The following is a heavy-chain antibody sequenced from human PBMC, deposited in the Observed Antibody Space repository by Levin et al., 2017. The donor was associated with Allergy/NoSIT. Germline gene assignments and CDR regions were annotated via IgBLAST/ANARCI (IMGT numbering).Heavy chain of an antibody. V-gene: IGHV3-21*01. CDR2: ITSSSSYR. CDR3: ARVMGGWYPSAPELVFDY. Sequence: TSGGSLRLSCAASGFTFSSYTLNWVRQAPGKGLEWVSCITSSSSYRDYADSVKGRFTISRENSRNSLYLQMNSLRAEDTAVYYCARVMGGWYPSAPELVFDYWGQGALVTVSS. J-gene: IGHJ4*02. CDR1: GFTFSSYT. D-gene: IGHD6-19*01.